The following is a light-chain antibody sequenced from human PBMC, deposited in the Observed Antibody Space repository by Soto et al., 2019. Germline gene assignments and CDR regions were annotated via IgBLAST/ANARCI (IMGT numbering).Light chain of an antibody. V-gene: IGKV3-15*01. CDR3: QQYDNWPLT. CDR1: QSVNIH. CDR2: DAS. J-gene: IGKJ4*01. Sequence: EIVMTQSPGTLSESPGERVTLSCRASQSVNIHLAWYQQKPGQAPRLLIYDASARVTGIPARFSGGGSGTEFTLTISSLQSEDFAVYYCQQYDNWPLTFGGGTKVPIK.